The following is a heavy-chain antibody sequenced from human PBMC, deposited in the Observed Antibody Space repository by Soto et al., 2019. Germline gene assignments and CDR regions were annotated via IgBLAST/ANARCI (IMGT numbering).Heavy chain of an antibody. Sequence: EVQLVESGGGLVQPGGSLRLSCAASGFTFSSYSMNWVRQAPGKGLEWVSYISSSSSTIYYADSVKGRFTISRDNAKNSLYLQMNSLRDVDTAVYYCARAPHYYDTREDYWGQGTLVTVSS. V-gene: IGHV3-48*02. CDR2: ISSSSSTI. D-gene: IGHD3-22*01. CDR1: GFTFSSYS. CDR3: ARAPHYYDTREDY. J-gene: IGHJ4*02.